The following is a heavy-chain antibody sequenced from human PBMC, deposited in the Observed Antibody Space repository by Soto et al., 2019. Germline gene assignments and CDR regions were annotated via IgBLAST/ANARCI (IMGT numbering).Heavy chain of an antibody. D-gene: IGHD3-10*01. CDR3: ARRWGEGRVDY. Sequence: SETLSLTCAVSGGSISSSNWWSWVRQPPGKGLQWIGEIYHSGSTNYIPSLKSRVTISVDKSRNQFSLKLSSVTVADTAVYYCARRWGEGRVDYWGQGTLVTVS. CDR2: IYHSGST. J-gene: IGHJ4*02. CDR1: GGSISSSNW. V-gene: IGHV4-4*02.